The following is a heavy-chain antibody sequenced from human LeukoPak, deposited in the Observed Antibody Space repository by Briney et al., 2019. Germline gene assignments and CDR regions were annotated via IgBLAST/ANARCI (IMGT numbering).Heavy chain of an antibody. D-gene: IGHD2-2*01. V-gene: IGHV3-48*02. CDR2: TSSSSSTI. CDR1: GFTFSSYS. Sequence: GGSLRLSCAASGFTFSSYSMNWVRQAPGKGLEWVSYTSSSSSTIYYADSVKGRFTISRDNAKNSLYLQMNSLRDEDTAVYYCARDEWVKKYCSSTSCYEDYYYYGMDVWGQGTTVTVSS. CDR3: ARDEWVKKYCSSTSCYEDYYYYGMDV. J-gene: IGHJ6*02.